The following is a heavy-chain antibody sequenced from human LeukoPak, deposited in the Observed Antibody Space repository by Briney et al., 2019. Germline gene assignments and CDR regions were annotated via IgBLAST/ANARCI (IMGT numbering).Heavy chain of an antibody. Sequence: GGSLRLSCAASGFTFSSYWMHWVRQTPGKGLVWVSRIKSDGSTIYADSVKGRFTISRDNAKNSLYLQMNSLRAEDTAVYYCEREYYYDSSGYYPTDYWGQGTLVTVSS. CDR3: EREYYYDSSGYYPTDY. V-gene: IGHV3-74*01. J-gene: IGHJ4*02. CDR2: IKSDGST. D-gene: IGHD3-22*01. CDR1: GFTFSSYW.